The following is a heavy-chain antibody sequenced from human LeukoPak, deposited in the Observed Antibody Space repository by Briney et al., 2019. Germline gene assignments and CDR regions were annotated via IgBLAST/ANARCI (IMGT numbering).Heavy chain of an antibody. CDR2: ISYDGSTK. J-gene: IGHJ6*02. CDR3: AREIFDGDYNYYYGMDV. Sequence: PGGSLRLSCAASGFTFSHYAIHWVRQAPGKGLEWVAVISYDGSTKYYADSVKARFTISRDNSKNTLYLQMNSLRPHDTAVYYCAREIFDGDYNYYYGMDVWGQGTTVTVSS. D-gene: IGHD4-17*01. V-gene: IGHV3-30-3*01. CDR1: GFTFSHYA.